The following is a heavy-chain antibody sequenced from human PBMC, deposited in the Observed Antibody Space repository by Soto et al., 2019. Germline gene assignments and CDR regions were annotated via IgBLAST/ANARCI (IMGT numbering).Heavy chain of an antibody. D-gene: IGHD2-8*01. CDR2: INPKSGGT. Sequence: SVKVSCKASGYSFTDYHIHWVRQAPGQGLEWLGRINPKSGGTSTAQKFQGWVTMTTDTSISTASMELTRLTSDDTAIYYCAKGDSTDCSNGVCSFFYNHDMDVWG. V-gene: IGHV1-2*04. CDR3: AKGDSTDCSNGVCSFFYNHDMDV. CDR1: GYSFTDYH. J-gene: IGHJ6*02.